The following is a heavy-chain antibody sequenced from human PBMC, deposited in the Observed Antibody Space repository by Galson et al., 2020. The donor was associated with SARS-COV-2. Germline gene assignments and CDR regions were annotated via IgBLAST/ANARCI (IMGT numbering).Heavy chain of an antibody. Sequence: GESLKISCQGSGYSFTSYWIGWVRQIPGKGLEWMGIIYPADSDTKYGPSFQGQVTISADKSISTTYLHWSSLKASDTAMYYCARPRGYTRLSSYWYFDLWGRGTLVTVSS. D-gene: IGHD6-25*01. J-gene: IGHJ2*01. CDR2: IYPADSDT. CDR3: ARPRGYTRLSSYWYFDL. CDR1: GYSFTSYW. V-gene: IGHV5-51*01.